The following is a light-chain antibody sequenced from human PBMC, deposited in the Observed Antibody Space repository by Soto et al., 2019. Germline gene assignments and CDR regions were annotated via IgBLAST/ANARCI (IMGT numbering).Light chain of an antibody. CDR1: QIINTW. Sequence: DIQMTQSPSSLFASVGDRVTITCRASQIINTWLAWYQQRPGKAPKLLLYRASNLVNGVPSRFSGGGSGTEFTLTISSLQPDDFSIYYCQQYETYSGTFGPGTKVDL. CDR2: RAS. J-gene: IGKJ3*01. CDR3: QQYETYSGT. V-gene: IGKV1-5*03.